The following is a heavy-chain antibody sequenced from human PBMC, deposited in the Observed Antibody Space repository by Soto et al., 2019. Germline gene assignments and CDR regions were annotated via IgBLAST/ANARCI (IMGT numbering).Heavy chain of an antibody. D-gene: IGHD5-12*01. CDR2: MNPNSGNT. CDR1: GYTFTSYD. V-gene: IGHV1-8*01. Sequence: ASVKVSCKASGYTFTSYDINWVRQATGQGLGWMGWMNPNSGNTGYAQKFQGRVTMTRNTSISTAYMELSSLRSEDTAVYYCARGPEYSGYDLAYWGQGTLVTVSS. CDR3: ARGPEYSGYDLAY. J-gene: IGHJ4*02.